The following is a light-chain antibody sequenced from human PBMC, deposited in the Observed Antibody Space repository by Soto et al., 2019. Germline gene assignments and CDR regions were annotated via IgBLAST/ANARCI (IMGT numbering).Light chain of an antibody. Sequence: QSALTQPPSASGSPGQSVTISCTGTSRDIGGYDFVSWYQQHPGKAPKLLIYDVINRPSGVPDRFSGSKSGNTASLTVSGLQTDDEADYYCSSYGGSNNLLFGGGTKLTVL. CDR1: SRDIGGYDF. J-gene: IGLJ2*01. CDR3: SSYGGSNNLL. CDR2: DVI. V-gene: IGLV2-8*01.